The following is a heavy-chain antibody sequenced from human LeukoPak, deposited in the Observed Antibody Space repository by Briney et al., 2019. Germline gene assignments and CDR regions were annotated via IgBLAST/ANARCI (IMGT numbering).Heavy chain of an antibody. J-gene: IGHJ3*02. CDR2: IYPGDSDT. CDR3: ARRLIVATIHDAFDI. CDR1: GYSFTSYW. Sequence: GESLKISCKGSGYSFTSYWIGWVRQMPGKGLEWMGIIYPGDSDTRYSPSFQGQVTISADKSISTAYLQWSSLKASDTAMYYCARRLIVATIHDAFDIWGQGTMVTVSS. V-gene: IGHV5-51*01. D-gene: IGHD5-12*01.